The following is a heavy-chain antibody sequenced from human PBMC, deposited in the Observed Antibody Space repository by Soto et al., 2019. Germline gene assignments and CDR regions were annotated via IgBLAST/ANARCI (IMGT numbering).Heavy chain of an antibody. CDR3: AKARDSGYDSPYYYYGMDV. CDR1: GFTFSSCG. Sequence: GGSLRLSCAASGFTFSSCGMHWVRQAPGKGLEWVAVISYDGSNKYYADSVKGRLTISRDNSKNTLYLQMNSLRAEDTAVYYCAKARDSGYDSPYYYYGMDVWGQGTTVTVSS. J-gene: IGHJ6*02. CDR2: ISYDGSNK. V-gene: IGHV3-30*18. D-gene: IGHD5-12*01.